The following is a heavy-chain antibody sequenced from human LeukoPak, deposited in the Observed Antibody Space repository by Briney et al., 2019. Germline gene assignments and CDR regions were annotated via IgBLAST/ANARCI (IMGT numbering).Heavy chain of an antibody. J-gene: IGHJ4*02. CDR1: GGSISSSSYY. D-gene: IGHD2-2*01. Sequence: SETLSLTCTVSGGSISSSSYYWGWIRRPPGKGLEWIGSIYYSGSTYYNPSLKSRVTISVDTSKNQFSLKLSSVTAADTAVYCCARRGSGVVVPAAMEYYFDYWGQGTLVTVSS. CDR2: IYYSGST. CDR3: ARRGSGVVVPAAMEYYFDY. V-gene: IGHV4-39*01.